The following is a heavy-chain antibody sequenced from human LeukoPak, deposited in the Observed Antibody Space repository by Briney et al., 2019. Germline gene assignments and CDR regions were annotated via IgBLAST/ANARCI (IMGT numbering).Heavy chain of an antibody. V-gene: IGHV3-21*01. J-gene: IGHJ6*02. CDR3: ARGSFGYDSSGYYLYYYYYYGMDV. D-gene: IGHD3-22*01. CDR2: ISSSSSYI. CDR1: GFTFSSYS. Sequence: PGGSLRLSCAASGFTFSSYSMNWVRQAPGKGLEWVSSISSSSSYIYYADSVKGRFAISRDNAKNSLYLQMNSLRAEDTAVYYCARGSFGYDSSGYYLYYYYYYGMDVWGQGTTATVSS.